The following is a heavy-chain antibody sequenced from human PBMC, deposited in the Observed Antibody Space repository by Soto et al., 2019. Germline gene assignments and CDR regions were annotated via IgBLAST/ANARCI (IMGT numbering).Heavy chain of an antibody. V-gene: IGHV3-30*18. CDR1: GFTFSSYG. D-gene: IGHD6-6*01. CDR3: AKVSSSHNFDY. CDR2: ISYDGRNQ. J-gene: IGHJ4*02. Sequence: QVQLVESGGGVVQPGRSLRLSCAASGFTFSSYGMHWVRQAPGKGLEWVAVISYDGRNQYYADSVKGRFTISRDNSQNTLYLQMNSLRAEDTAVYYCAKVSSSHNFDYWGQGTLVTVSS.